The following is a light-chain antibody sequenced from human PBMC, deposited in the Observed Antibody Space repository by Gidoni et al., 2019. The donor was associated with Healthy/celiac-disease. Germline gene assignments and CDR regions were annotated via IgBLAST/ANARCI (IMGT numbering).Light chain of an antibody. CDR3: QQYNSYPLT. J-gene: IGKJ4*01. CDR2: DAT. Sequence: QMTQSPSTLPASVGDRVPIPCRASQSISSWLAWYHQKTGKVPKLLIYDATSLESGVPSRFSGSGAGTEFTLTISSRQPDDVATYYCQQYNSYPLTFGGGTKVDIK. CDR1: QSISSW. V-gene: IGKV1-5*01.